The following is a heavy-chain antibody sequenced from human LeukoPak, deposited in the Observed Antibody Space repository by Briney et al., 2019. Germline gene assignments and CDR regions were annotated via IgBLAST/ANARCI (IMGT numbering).Heavy chain of an antibody. CDR1: GGTFSSYA. V-gene: IGHV1-69*05. CDR2: IIPIFGTA. CDR3: ARDRGFYDSSGYPFDY. J-gene: IGHJ4*02. Sequence: SVKVSCKASGGTFSSYANSWVRQAPGQGLEWMGRIIPIFGTANYAQKFQGRVTITTDESTSTAYMELSSLRSEDTAVYYCARDRGFYDSSGYPFDYWGQGTLVTVSS. D-gene: IGHD3-22*01.